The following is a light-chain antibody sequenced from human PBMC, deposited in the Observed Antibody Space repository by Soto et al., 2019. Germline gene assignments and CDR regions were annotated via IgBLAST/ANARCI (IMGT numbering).Light chain of an antibody. CDR3: QSYDTMLSGPGV. V-gene: IGLV1-40*01. CDR1: SFNIGAGYD. CDR2: NNI. Sequence: QSVLTQPPSVSGAPGQRVTISCTGSSFNIGAGYDVPWYQQLPGTAPKLLIYNNINRPSGVPDRFSGSKSGTSASLAITGLQPEDEADYYCQSYDTMLSGPGVFGGGTKLTVL. J-gene: IGLJ2*01.